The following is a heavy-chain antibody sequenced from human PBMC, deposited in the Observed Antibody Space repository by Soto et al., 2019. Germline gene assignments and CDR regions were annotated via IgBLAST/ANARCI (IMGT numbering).Heavy chain of an antibody. D-gene: IGHD1-1*01. CDR1: GFPFSSYA. V-gene: IGHV3-30*04. J-gene: IGHJ6*02. Sequence: GGSLRLSCAASGFPFSSYAMHWVRQAPGKGLEWVAVISNDGRHKNYADYVEGRFTISRDNSKNTLYMEMNSLTTEDTAVYFCARGPLVTTTGIYYYGMDVWGLGTAVTVSS. CDR3: ARGPLVTTTGIYYYGMDV. CDR2: ISNDGRHK.